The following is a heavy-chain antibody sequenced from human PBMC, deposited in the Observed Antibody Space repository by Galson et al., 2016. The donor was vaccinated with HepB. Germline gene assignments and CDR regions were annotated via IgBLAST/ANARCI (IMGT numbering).Heavy chain of an antibody. V-gene: IGHV5-51*01. J-gene: IGHJ6*02. D-gene: IGHD2-2*01. Sequence: QSGAEVKKPGESLKISCKGSGYSFTSYWIGWVRQMPGKGLEWMGIIYPGDSDTRYSPSFQGQVTISADKSINTASLQWSSLKASDTAMYYCASSIVVEPAGRYYYYTMDVWGQGTTVTVSS. CDR2: IYPGDSDT. CDR3: ASSIVVEPAGRYYYYTMDV. CDR1: GYSFTSYW.